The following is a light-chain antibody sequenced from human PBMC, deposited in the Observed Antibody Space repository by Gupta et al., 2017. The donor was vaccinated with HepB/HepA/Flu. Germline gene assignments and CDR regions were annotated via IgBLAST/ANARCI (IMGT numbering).Light chain of an antibody. J-gene: IGKJ1*01. CDR1: QSISNS. CDR3: QHSYSTPRT. Sequence: DIQMTQSPSSLSASVRDRVTITCWASQSISNSLNWYQQKPGQAPKLLIYGASTLQTGVPSRFSGSGSGTDFTLTISSLQPEDFAIYYCQHSYSTPRTFGQGTKVEIK. V-gene: IGKV1-39*01. CDR2: GAS.